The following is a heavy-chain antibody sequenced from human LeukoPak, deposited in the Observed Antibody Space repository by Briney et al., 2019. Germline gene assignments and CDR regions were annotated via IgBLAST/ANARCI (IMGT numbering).Heavy chain of an antibody. CDR2: IWYDASNK. D-gene: IGHD3-10*01. J-gene: IGHJ6*02. V-gene: IGHV3-33*08. CDR1: GFTFSTYW. Sequence: GGSLRLSCAASGFTFSTYWMHWVRQAPGKGLEWVAVIWYDASNKYYADSVKGRFTISRDNSNNTLYLQMNSLRVEDTAVYYCARVITMVRGNMDVWGQGTTVTVSS. CDR3: ARVITMVRGNMDV.